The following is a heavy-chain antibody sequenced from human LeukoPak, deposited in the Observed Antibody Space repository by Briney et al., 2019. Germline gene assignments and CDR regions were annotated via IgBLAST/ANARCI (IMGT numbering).Heavy chain of an antibody. CDR2: IDASGST. D-gene: IGHD3-16*01. Sequence: SETLSLTCTVSGGSISGYYWSWIRQPAGKGLEWVGRIDASGSTNYNASLKSRVTMSVDTSKNQFSLKLTSMTAADTAVYYCARDLGDRSRAYFVFDYWGQGTLVTVSS. CDR1: GGSISGYY. CDR3: ARDLGDRSRAYFVFDY. J-gene: IGHJ4*02. V-gene: IGHV4-4*07.